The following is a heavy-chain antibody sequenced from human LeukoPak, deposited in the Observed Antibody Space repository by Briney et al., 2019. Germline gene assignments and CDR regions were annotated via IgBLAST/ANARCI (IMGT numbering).Heavy chain of an antibody. D-gene: IGHD3-10*01. V-gene: IGHV3-21*01. J-gene: IGHJ3*02. CDR1: GFTFTSYG. CDR3: ARGRSITLLRGVAMGDEFNI. Sequence: GGSLRLSCTASGFTFTSYGMNWVRQAPGKGLEWVSFIDTSGSYIYYGDSLKGRVTISRDNAKNSLYLQMNGLRAEDTAVYYCARGRSITLLRGVAMGDEFNIWGQGAMVTVSS. CDR2: IDTSGSYI.